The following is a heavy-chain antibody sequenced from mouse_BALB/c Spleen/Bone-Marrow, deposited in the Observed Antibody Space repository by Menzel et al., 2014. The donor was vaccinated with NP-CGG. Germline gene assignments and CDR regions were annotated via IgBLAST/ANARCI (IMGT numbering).Heavy chain of an antibody. J-gene: IGHJ4*01. D-gene: IGHD1-1*01. CDR1: GFTFSSYG. CDR2: ISSGGSYT. CDR3: ASGNYYAMVY. V-gene: IGHV5-6*01. Sequence: DVHLVESGGDLVKPGGSLKLSCAASGFTFSSYGMSWVRQTPDKRLEWVATISSGGSYTYYPDSVKGRFTISRDNAKNTLYLQMSSLKSEDTAMYYCASGNYYAMVYWGQRTPITVSS.